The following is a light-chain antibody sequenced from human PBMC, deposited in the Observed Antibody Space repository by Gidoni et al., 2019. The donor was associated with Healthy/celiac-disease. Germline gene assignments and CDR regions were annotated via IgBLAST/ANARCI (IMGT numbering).Light chain of an antibody. J-gene: IGKJ2*01. CDR1: QSVLYSSNNKNY. CDR2: WAS. CDR3: QQYYRTPPT. Sequence: DIVMTPSPYSLAVSLGERATINCKSSQSVLYSSNNKNYLAWYQQKPGQPPKLLIYWASTRESGVSDRFSGSGSGTDFTLTISSLQAEDVAVYYCQQYYRTPPTFXQXTKLEIK. V-gene: IGKV4-1*01.